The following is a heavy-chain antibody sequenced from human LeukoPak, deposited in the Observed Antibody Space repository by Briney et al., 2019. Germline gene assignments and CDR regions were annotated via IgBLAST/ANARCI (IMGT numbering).Heavy chain of an antibody. J-gene: IGHJ3*02. V-gene: IGHV4-39*01. D-gene: IGHD3-3*02. CDR1: GGSISSGSYY. CDR3: ASVGIFGVVTHDAFDI. CDR2: IYYSAST. Sequence: PSETLCLTCTVSGGSISSGSYYWGWGRHPPGKGLGWVGGIYYSASTYYHPSLKSRVTISVDASKTQFSLKLSSVTAADTAVYYCASVGIFGVVTHDAFDIWGQGTMVTVSS.